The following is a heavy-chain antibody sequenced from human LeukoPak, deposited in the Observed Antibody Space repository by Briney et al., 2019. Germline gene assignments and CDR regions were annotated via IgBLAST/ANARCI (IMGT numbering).Heavy chain of an antibody. CDR1: GGSISSYY. CDR2: IYYSGST. D-gene: IGHD2-21*02. CDR3: ARSAYCGGDCYSAGLDY. J-gene: IGHJ4*02. V-gene: IGHV4-59*08. Sequence: SETLSLTCTVSGGSISSYYWSWIRQPPGKGLEWIGYIYYSGSTNYNPSLKSRVTIPVDTSKNQFSLKLSSVTAADTAVYYCARSAYCGGDCYSAGLDYWGQGTLVTVSS.